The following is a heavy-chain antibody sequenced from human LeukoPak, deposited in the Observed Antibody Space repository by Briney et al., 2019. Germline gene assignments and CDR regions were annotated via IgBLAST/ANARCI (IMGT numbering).Heavy chain of an antibody. CDR2: IYHSGST. V-gene: IGHV4-38-2*01. CDR1: GYSISSGYY. Sequence: SEILSLTCAVSGYSISSGYYWGWIRQPPGKGLEWIGSIYHSGSTYYNPSLKSRVTISVDTSKSQLSLKLSSVTAADTAVYYCARVYGSYGLQYGYSSSWYSTENYYYYYMDVWGKGTTVTVSS. D-gene: IGHD6-13*01. CDR3: ARVYGSYGLQYGYSSSWYSTENYYYYYMDV. J-gene: IGHJ6*03.